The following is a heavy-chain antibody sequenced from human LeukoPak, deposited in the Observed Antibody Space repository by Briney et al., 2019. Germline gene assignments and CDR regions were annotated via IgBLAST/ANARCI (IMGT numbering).Heavy chain of an antibody. V-gene: IGHV1-46*01. CDR2: ISPSGDST. CDR1: GYTFSSYY. Sequence: GASVKVSCKASGYTFSSYYMHWVRQAPGRGLEWMGIISPSGDSTNYAQKFQGRVTMTRDTSTSTVYMELSSLRSEDTAIYYCARPPDGSAVRRTFDIWGQGTMVTVSS. J-gene: IGHJ3*02. CDR3: ARPPDGSAVRRTFDI. D-gene: IGHD3-22*01.